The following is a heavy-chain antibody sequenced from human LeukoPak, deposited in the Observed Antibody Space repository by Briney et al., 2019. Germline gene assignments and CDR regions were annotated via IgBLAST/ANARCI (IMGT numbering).Heavy chain of an antibody. V-gene: IGHV3-23*01. J-gene: IGHJ4*02. CDR1: GFTFSSYA. D-gene: IGHD3-22*01. CDR2: ISGSGGST. Sequence: QSGGSLRLSCAASGFTFSSYAMSWVRQAPGKGLEWVSAISGSGGSTYYADSVKGRFTISRDNAKKSLYLQMNSLGVGDTALYYCAKASRTGYYQPFDYWGQGTLVTVSS. CDR3: AKASRTGYYQPFDY.